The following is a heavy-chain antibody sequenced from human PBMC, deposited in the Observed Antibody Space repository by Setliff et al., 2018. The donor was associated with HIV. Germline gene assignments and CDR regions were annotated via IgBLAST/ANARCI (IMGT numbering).Heavy chain of an antibody. CDR1: GGSFSGHY. CDR2: INRNGNT. D-gene: IGHD2-21*02. CDR3: ARQGNIVVVTSFDY. Sequence: PSETLSLTCAVYGGSFSGHYWSWIRQPPGKGLEWIGEINRNGNTNYNPSLKSRVTISVDTSKNQFSLKLSSVTAADTGLYFCARQGNIVVVTSFDYWGQGTLVTVSS. J-gene: IGHJ4*02. V-gene: IGHV4-34*01.